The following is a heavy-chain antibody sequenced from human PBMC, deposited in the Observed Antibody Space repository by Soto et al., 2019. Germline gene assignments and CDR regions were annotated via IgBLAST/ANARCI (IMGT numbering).Heavy chain of an antibody. V-gene: IGHV3-74*01. CDR1: GFTFSNYW. D-gene: IGHD4-17*01. J-gene: IGHJ4*02. CDR3: ARGLYGAYGQDF. Sequence: HPGGSLRLSCAASGFTFSNYWIHWVRQAPGKGLVWVSRIKGDEITTNYADSVKGRFTISRDNAKNTAFLQMHSLRAEDTALYYCARGLYGAYGQDFWGQGILVTVSS. CDR2: IKGDEITT.